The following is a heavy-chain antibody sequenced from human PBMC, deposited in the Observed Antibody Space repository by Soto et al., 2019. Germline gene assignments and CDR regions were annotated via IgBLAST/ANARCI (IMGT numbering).Heavy chain of an antibody. Sequence: GWSLRLSCAASGFNFNTYDMHWVRQATGKGLEWVSGIGSAGDTYYTDSVKGRFTISRENAKNSLYLQMNSLTAGDSAVYYCDRHSLGGYFFESWGKGSLVTVSS. J-gene: IGHJ4*02. D-gene: IGHD3-10*01. V-gene: IGHV3-13*01. CDR1: GFNFNTYD. CDR3: DRHSLGGYFFES. CDR2: IGSAGDT.